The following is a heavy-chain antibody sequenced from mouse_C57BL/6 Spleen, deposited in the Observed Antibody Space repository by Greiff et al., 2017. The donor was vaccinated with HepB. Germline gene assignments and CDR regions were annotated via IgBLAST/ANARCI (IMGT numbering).Heavy chain of an antibody. CDR3: ARDYYGSSPRGYVDY. J-gene: IGHJ2*01. Sequence: QVQLQQSGPELVKPGASVKISCKASGYAFSSSWMNWVKQRPGKGLEWIGRIYPGDGDTNYNGKFKGKATLTADKSSSTAYMQLSSLTSEDSAVSFSARDYYGSSPRGYVDYWGQGTTLTVSS. CDR1: GYAFSSSW. D-gene: IGHD1-1*01. CDR2: IYPGDGDT. V-gene: IGHV1-82*01.